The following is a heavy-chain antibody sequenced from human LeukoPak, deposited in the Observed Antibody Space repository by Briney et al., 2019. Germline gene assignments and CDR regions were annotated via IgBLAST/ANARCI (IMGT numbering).Heavy chain of an antibody. CDR1: GGSISSGGHY. J-gene: IGHJ5*02. V-gene: IGHV4-31*03. CDR3: ARGRLLLWRYWFDP. Sequence: PSQTLSLTCTVSGGSISSGGHYWSWIRQHPGKGPEWIGYIYNSGSTYYNPSLRSRITISVDTSKNQFSLKLSSVTAADTAVYYCARGRLLLWRYWFDPWGQGTLVTVSS. CDR2: IYNSGST. D-gene: IGHD3-10*01.